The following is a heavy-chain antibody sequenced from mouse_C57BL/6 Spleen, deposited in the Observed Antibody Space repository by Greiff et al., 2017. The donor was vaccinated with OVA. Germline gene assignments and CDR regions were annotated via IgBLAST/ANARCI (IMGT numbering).Heavy chain of an antibody. Sequence: VQLQQSGPELVKPGASVKISCKASGYTFTDYYMNWVKQSHGKSLEWIGDINPNNGGTSYNQKFKGKATLTVDKSSSTAYMELRSLTSEDSAVYYGARSGYYYGSTRYFDVWGTGTTVTVSS. CDR1: GYTFTDYY. CDR2: INPNNGGT. V-gene: IGHV1-26*01. CDR3: ARSGYYYGSTRYFDV. J-gene: IGHJ1*03. D-gene: IGHD1-1*01.